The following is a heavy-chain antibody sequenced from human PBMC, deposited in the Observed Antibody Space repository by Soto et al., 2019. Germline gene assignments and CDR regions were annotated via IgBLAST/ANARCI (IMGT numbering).Heavy chain of an antibody. V-gene: IGHV3-74*01. J-gene: IGHJ3*01. CDR2: INPNATQT. CDR3: RRPKGLSYSAFHV. D-gene: IGHD2-21*01. Sequence: EVQLVESGGGLVQPGGSLRLSCAASGFAFGSYWMHWVRQTPGEGLVGVSRINPNATQTDYADSVEGRFTISRDDAKSTVYLALKSVRVEDTRSQCCRRPKGLSYSAFHVWGQGTKVTVSS. CDR1: GFAFGSYW.